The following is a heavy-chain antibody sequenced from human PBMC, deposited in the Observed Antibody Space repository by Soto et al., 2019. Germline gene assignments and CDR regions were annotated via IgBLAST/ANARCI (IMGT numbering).Heavy chain of an antibody. V-gene: IGHV4-61*01. CDR1: GGSVSSGSYY. Sequence: ASETLSLTCTVPGGSVSSGSYYWSWIRQPPGKGLEWIGYIYYSGSTNYNPSLKSRVTISVDTSKNQFSLKLSSVTAADTAVYYCARDRGYYDSSGYYYMLDYWGQGTLVTVSS. D-gene: IGHD3-22*01. CDR3: ARDRGYYDSSGYYYMLDY. J-gene: IGHJ4*02. CDR2: IYYSGST.